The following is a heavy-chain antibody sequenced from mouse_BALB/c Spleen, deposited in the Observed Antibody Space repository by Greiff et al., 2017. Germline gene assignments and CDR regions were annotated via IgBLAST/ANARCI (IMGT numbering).Heavy chain of an antibody. CDR2: IWSGGST. J-gene: IGHJ1*01. V-gene: IGHV2-2*02. CDR1: GFSLTSYG. D-gene: IGHD2-1*01. CDR3: AVYYGNRYWYFDV. Sequence: VQLQQSGPGLVQPSQSLSITCTVSGFSLTSYGVHWVRQSPGKGLEWLGVIWSGGSTDYNAAFISRLSISKDNSKSQVFFKMNSLQANDTAIYYCAVYYGNRYWYFDVWGAGTTVTVSS.